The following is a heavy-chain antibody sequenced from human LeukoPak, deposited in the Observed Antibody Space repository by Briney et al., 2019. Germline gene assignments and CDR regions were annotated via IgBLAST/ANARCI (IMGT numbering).Heavy chain of an antibody. V-gene: IGHV3-23*01. D-gene: IGHD3-16*01. J-gene: IGHJ1*01. CDR3: AKDDDWGRFNH. CDR2: ISPRGDIT. CDR1: GFSFRSHG. Sequence: GGSLRLSCAASGFSFRSHGMNWVRQAPGKGLEWVSGISPRGDITYYKDSVRGRFTISRDNFRNTVSLQLNSLRAEDTAMYYCAKDDDWGRFNHWGQGTLVTVSS.